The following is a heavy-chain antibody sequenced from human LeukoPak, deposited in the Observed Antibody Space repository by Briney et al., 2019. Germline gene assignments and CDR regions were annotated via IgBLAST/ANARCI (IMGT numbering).Heavy chain of an antibody. CDR1: GFTFSSFW. V-gene: IGHV3-74*01. D-gene: IGHD1-7*01. Sequence: GGSPRLSCAASGFTFSSFWMHWVRQGPGKGLVWVSRINADGSSTYYADSVKGRFTISRDNAKNTLYLQMNSLRADDTAVYYCAREDWNYQQGVRYSLFDPWGQGTLVTVSS. J-gene: IGHJ5*02. CDR2: INADGSST. CDR3: AREDWNYQQGVRYSLFDP.